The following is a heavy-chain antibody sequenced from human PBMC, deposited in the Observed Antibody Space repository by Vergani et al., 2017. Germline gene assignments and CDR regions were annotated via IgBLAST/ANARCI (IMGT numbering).Heavy chain of an antibody. CDR1: GFSFGNYA. V-gene: IGHV3-30*04. J-gene: IGHJ4*02. Sequence: QVKLEESGGGVVQPGRSLRLSCAASGFSFGNYAMHWVRQAPGKGLEWVGVISYDGSNKYYADSVKGRFTISRDNSQNTLNLQMDRLRTEDTAVYYCAKDPSLARLGGSFFDYWGQGTLVTVSS. CDR3: AKDPSLARLGGSFFDY. D-gene: IGHD1-26*01. CDR2: ISYDGSNK.